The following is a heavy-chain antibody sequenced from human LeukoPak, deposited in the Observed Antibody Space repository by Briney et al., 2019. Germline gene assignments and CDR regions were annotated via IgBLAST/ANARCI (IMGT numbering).Heavy chain of an antibody. D-gene: IGHD6-13*01. CDR1: GFALSSYE. J-gene: IGHJ4*02. CDR3: ARAKMTTAGGVFDY. V-gene: IGHV3-48*03. Sequence: GGSLRLSCAASGFALSSYEMNWVRQAPGKGLEWVSYISSSGGTIYYADSVKGRFTISRDNAKNSLYLQMNSLRAEDTAVYYCARAKMTTAGGVFDYWGQGTLVTVSS. CDR2: ISSSGGTI.